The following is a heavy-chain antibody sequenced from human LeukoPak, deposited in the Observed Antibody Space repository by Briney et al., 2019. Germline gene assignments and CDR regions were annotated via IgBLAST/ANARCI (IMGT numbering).Heavy chain of an antibody. J-gene: IGHJ4*02. CDR2: INPVGGGT. CDR1: GYTFTDHY. CDR3: ERDFRAIFGGVMASAFDY. D-gene: IGHD3-16*01. V-gene: IGHV1-46*01. Sequence: LRASVKVSCKASGYTFTDHYMHWVRQAPGQGLEWMGIINPVGGGTTYAQHFQGRVTMTRDTSTSTVYMELRSLRSEDTAVYYCERDFRAIFGGVMASAFDYWGQGTLVTVSS.